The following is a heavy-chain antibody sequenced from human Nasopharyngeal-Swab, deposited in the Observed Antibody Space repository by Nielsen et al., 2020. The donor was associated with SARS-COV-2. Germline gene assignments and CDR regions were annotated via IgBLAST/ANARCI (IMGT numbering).Heavy chain of an antibody. D-gene: IGHD6-13*01. CDR2: IYYSGST. CDR3: ARLNGIAAAGTGWFDP. CDR1: GGSISSGGYY. J-gene: IGHJ5*02. Sequence: SETRSLTWTGSGGSISSGGYYWSWIRQHPGKGLEWIGYIYYSGSTYYNPSLKSRVTISVDTSKNQFSLKLSSVTAADTAVYYCARLNGIAAAGTGWFDPWGQGTLVTVSS. V-gene: IGHV4-31*02.